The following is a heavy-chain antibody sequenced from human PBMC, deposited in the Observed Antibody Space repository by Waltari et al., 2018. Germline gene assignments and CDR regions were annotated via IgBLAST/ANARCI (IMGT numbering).Heavy chain of an antibody. V-gene: IGHV4-34*01. CDR3: ARGKKGPHYYDSSGYYYPRFDY. CDR1: GGSFSGYY. J-gene: IGHJ4*02. D-gene: IGHD3-22*01. Sequence: QVQLQQWGAGLLKPSETLSLTCAVYGGSFSGYYWSWIRQPPGKGLEWIGEINHSGRTNDSPSLKSRVTISVDTSKNQFSLKLSSVTAADTAVYYCARGKKGPHYYDSSGYYYPRFDYWGQGTLVTVSS. CDR2: INHSGRT.